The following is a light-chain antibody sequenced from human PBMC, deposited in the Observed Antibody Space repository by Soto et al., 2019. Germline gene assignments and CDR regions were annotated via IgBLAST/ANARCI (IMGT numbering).Light chain of an antibody. V-gene: IGKV3-15*01. CDR2: EAS. CDR1: QSVSSN. CDR3: QQYNNWPLT. Sequence: EIVLTQAPATLSSSPGERPTLSCRASQSVSSNLAWYQQKHGQXPRXXIYEASTRATGIPARFSGSGSGTELTITISSLQSEDFEVYYCQQYNNWPLTFGQGTKVDIK. J-gene: IGKJ1*01.